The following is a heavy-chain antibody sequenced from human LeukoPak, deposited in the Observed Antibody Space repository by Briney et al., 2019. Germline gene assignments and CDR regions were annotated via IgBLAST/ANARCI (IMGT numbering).Heavy chain of an antibody. CDR3: ARATTVTDGEAFDI. Sequence: KPSQTLSLTCAVSGGSISSGGYSWSWIRQPPGKGLEWIGYIYHSGSTYYNPSLKSRVTISVDRSKNQFSLKLSSVTAADTAVYYCARATTVTDGEAFDIWGQGTMVTVSS. CDR2: IYHSGST. CDR1: GGSISSGGYS. D-gene: IGHD4-17*01. J-gene: IGHJ3*02. V-gene: IGHV4-30-2*01.